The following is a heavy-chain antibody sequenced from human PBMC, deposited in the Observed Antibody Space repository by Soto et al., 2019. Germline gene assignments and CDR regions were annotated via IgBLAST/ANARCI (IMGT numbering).Heavy chain of an antibody. D-gene: IGHD3-16*01. V-gene: IGHV2-5*02. CDR1: GFSLTTRGVG. CDR3: AHIPNYYQYDWFDP. J-gene: IGHJ5*02. Sequence: QITLKESGPTLVKPTQTLTLTCTFSGFSLTTRGVGVGWIRQPPGKALECLALIYWDDDKRYSPSLQSRLSITMETSKNQVVLTMTNVDPVDTATYYCAHIPNYYQYDWFDPWGQGTLVSVSS. CDR2: IYWDDDK.